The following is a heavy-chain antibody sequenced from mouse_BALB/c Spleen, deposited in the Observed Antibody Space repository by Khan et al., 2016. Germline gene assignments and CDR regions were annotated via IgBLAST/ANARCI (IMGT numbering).Heavy chain of an antibody. Sequence: EVELVESGPGLVKPSQSLSLTCPVTGYSITSGYGWNWIRQFPGNKLEWMGYISYRGSTNYNPSLKSRISITRDTSKNQFFLQLNSVTTEDTATYYCARTARIKYWGQGTTLTVSS. CDR2: ISYRGST. V-gene: IGHV3-2*02. D-gene: IGHD1-2*01. CDR1: GYSITSGYG. CDR3: ARTARIKY. J-gene: IGHJ2*01.